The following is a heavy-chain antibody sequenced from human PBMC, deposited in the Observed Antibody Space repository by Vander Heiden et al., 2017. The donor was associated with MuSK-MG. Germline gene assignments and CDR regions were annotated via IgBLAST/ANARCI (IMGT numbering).Heavy chain of an antibody. Sequence: QLQLQESGPGLVKPSETLSLTGTVSGGSISRSSHYWGWIRQPPGKGLEWIGSIYYSGSTYYNPSLKSRVTISVDTSKNQFSLKLSSVTAADTAVYYCATLPLPPLYGSGSYHAFDIWCQGTMVTVSS. V-gene: IGHV4-39*07. D-gene: IGHD3-10*01. J-gene: IGHJ3*02. CDR2: IYYSGST. CDR1: GGSISRSSHY. CDR3: ATLPLPPLYGSGSYHAFDI.